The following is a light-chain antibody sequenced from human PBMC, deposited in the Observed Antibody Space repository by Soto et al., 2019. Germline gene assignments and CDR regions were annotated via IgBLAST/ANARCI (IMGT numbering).Light chain of an antibody. CDR1: QSVSRF. V-gene: IGKV3-11*01. Sequence: EIVMTQSPATLSLSPGERATLSCRASQSVSRFLAWYQQKPGQAPRLLIYDASNRATGIPARFSGSGSGTDFTLTISSLEPEDFAVYYCQQRNNWPPITFGQGTRLEIK. CDR2: DAS. CDR3: QQRNNWPPIT. J-gene: IGKJ5*01.